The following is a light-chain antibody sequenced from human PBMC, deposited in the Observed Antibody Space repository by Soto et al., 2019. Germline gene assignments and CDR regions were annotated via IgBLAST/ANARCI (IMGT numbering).Light chain of an antibody. Sequence: DIQMTQSPSTLSASVGDRVTITCRASQTIDSWLAWYQQKPGKAPNLLIFDASSLESGVPSRFSGSGSGTEFTLTINSLQPGDFAIYYCQQTYTTPEITFGQGTRLEIK. CDR2: DAS. J-gene: IGKJ5*01. CDR3: QQTYTTPEIT. CDR1: QTIDSW. V-gene: IGKV1-5*01.